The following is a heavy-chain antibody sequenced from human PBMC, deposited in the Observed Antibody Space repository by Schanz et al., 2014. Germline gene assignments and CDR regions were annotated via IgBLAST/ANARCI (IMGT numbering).Heavy chain of an antibody. D-gene: IGHD6-19*01. Sequence: QVQLVQSGSELKKPGASVKVSCKASGYTFTSYAMNWVRQAPGQGLEWVGWINTNTGNPTYAQGFTGRFVFSLDTSVSTPYLQISSLKAEDPAAYYSTTETIAMAGTFSIWGQGTLVTVSS. CDR3: TTETIAMAGTFSI. CDR1: GYTFTSYA. CDR2: INTNTGNP. J-gene: IGHJ4*02. V-gene: IGHV7-4-1*02.